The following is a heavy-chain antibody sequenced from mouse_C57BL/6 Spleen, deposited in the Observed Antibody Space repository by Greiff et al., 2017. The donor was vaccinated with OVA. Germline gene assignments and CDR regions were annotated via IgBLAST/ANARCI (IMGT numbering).Heavy chain of an antibody. J-gene: IGHJ2*01. D-gene: IGHD2-4*01. V-gene: IGHV8-8*01. CDR2: IWWDDDK. Sequence: QVTLKESGPGILQPSQTLSLTCSFSGFSLSTFGMGVGWIRQPSGKGLEWLAHIWWDDDKYYNPALKSRLTICKDTSKNQIFLKIANVDTADTATYYCARFYYDYDYFDYWGQGTTLTVSS. CDR3: ARFYYDYDYFDY. CDR1: GFSLSTFGMG.